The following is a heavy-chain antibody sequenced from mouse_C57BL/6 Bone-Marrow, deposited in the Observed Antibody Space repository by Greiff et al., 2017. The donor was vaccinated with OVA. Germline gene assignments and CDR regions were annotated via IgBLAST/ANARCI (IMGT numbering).Heavy chain of an antibody. CDR3: ARVNYYGSPYWYFDV. D-gene: IGHD1-1*01. Sequence: ESGPGLVKPSQSLSLTCSVTGYSITSGYYWNWIRQFPGNKLEWMGYISYDGSNNYNPSLKNRISITRDTSKNQFFLKLNSVTTEDTATYYCARVNYYGSPYWYFDVWGTGTTVTVSS. CDR1: GYSITSGYY. CDR2: ISYDGSN. J-gene: IGHJ1*03. V-gene: IGHV3-6*01.